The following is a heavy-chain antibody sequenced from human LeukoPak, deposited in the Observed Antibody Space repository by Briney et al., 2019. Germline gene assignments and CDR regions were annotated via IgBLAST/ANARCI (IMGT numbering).Heavy chain of an antibody. D-gene: IGHD6-13*01. CDR1: GFTFSSYE. CDR3: AKDGRAAAGNPFDY. J-gene: IGHJ4*02. V-gene: IGHV3-48*03. Sequence: GGSLRLSCAASGFTFSSYEMNWVRQAPGKGLEWISYISGSATIIYHADSVKGRFSISRDNAKNSLYLQMNSLRAEDTAVYYCAKDGRAAAGNPFDYWGQGTLVTVSS. CDR2: ISGSATII.